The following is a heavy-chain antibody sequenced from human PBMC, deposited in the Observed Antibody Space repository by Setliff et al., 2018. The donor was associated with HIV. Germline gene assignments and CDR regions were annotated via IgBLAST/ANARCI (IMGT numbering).Heavy chain of an antibody. V-gene: IGHV4-34*01. D-gene: IGHD3-9*01. Sequence: PSETLSLTCAVYGGSFSNYYWSWIRQSPGEGLEWIGEINHGGSTNYNPSLKSRVTMSVDTSKNQFSLQLTSGTAADTAVYYCARSGNILTDYSYYSYFMDVWGGGTTVTVSS. CDR1: GGSFSNYY. CDR2: INHGGST. J-gene: IGHJ6*03. CDR3: ARSGNILTDYSYYSYFMDV.